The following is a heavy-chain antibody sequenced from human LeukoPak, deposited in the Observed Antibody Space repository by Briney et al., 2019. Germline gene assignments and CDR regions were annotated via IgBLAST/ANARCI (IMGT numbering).Heavy chain of an antibody. CDR2: ISWNCGTI. V-gene: IGHV3-9*01. D-gene: IGHD1-26*01. Sequence: GGSLRLSCAASGFTFDDYAMHWVRQAPGKGLEWVPGISWNCGTIGYADSAKGRFTISRDNAKNSLFLQMNSLRTEDTALYYCVKDIGSGTSHKWGAFDYWGQGTLVTVSS. CDR3: VKDIGSGTSHKWGAFDY. J-gene: IGHJ4*02. CDR1: GFTFDDYA.